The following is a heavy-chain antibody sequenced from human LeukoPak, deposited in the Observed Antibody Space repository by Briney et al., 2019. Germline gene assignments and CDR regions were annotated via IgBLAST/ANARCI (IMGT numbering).Heavy chain of an antibody. J-gene: IGHJ4*02. V-gene: IGHV3-11*01. CDR3: AVGRDIRVAGPGGYFDY. CDR1: GFTFSDYH. Sequence: PGWSLRLSCAASGFTFSDYHMNWIRQAPGKGLEWISYISPGGQTTYFADSVKGRVTLSRDNAKNSLSLQMISLTADDTAVYFCAVGRDIRVAGPGGYFDYWGQGTLVAVSS. D-gene: IGHD6-19*01. CDR2: ISPGGQTT.